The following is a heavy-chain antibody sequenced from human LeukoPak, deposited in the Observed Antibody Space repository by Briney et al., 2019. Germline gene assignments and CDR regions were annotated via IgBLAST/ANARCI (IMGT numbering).Heavy chain of an antibody. CDR2: ISSSSYI. D-gene: IGHD4-17*01. V-gene: IGHV3-21*01. Sequence: GGSLRLSCVASGFTFSSYSMNWVRQAPGKGLEWVSSISSSSYIYYADSVKGRFTISRDNAKNSLYLQMNSLRAEDTAVYYCAFRRDYGDYVSDYWGQGTLVTVSS. CDR3: AFRRDYGDYVSDY. J-gene: IGHJ4*02. CDR1: GFTFSSYS.